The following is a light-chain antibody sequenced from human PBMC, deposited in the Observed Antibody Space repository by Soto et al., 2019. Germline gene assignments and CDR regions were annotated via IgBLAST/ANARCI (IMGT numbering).Light chain of an antibody. V-gene: IGKV3-20*01. CDR2: GAS. CDR1: QSVPNSY. J-gene: IGKJ1*01. Sequence: VLTQSPGTLALSPGERATLSCRASQSVPNSYLAWYQQKPGQAPRLLIYGASSRATGIPVRFSGSGSGTDFTLTISRLEPEDFAVYYCQRYGTSTTFGQGTKVDNK. CDR3: QRYGTSTT.